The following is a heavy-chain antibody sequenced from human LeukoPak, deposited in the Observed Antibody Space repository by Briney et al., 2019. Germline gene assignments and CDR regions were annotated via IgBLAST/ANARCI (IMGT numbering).Heavy chain of an antibody. CDR2: IYSGGST. CDR3: AKLTTVVTPGAFDI. D-gene: IGHD4-23*01. Sequence: PGGSLRLSCAASGFTVSSNYMSWVRQAPGKGLEWVSVIYSGGSTYYADSVKGRFTISRDNSKNTLYLQMNSLRAEDTAVYYCAKLTTVVTPGAFDIWGQGTMVTVSS. CDR1: GFTVSSNY. J-gene: IGHJ3*02. V-gene: IGHV3-53*05.